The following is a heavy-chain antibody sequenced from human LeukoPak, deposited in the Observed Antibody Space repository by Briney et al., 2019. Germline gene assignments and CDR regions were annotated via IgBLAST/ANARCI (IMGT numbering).Heavy chain of an antibody. J-gene: IGHJ4*02. V-gene: IGHV3-11*01. CDR2: ISSSGSTI. D-gene: IGHD1-20*01. CDR3: ARRRYNWNAIDY. CDR1: GFTVSGSC. Sequence: GGSLRLSCAASGFTVSGSCMNWVRQAPGKGLEWVSYISSSGSTIYYADSVKGRFTISRDNAKNSLYLQMNSLRAEDTAVYFCARRRYNWNAIDYWGQGTLVTVSS.